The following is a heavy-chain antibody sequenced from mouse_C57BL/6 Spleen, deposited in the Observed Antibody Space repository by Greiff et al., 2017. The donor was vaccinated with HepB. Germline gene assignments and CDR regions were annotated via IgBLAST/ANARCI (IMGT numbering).Heavy chain of an antibody. V-gene: IGHV1-15*01. CDR2: IDPETGGT. D-gene: IGHD1-1*01. J-gene: IGHJ2*01. CDR1: GYTFTDYE. CDR3: TGGLLRFFFDY. Sequence: VQLQQSGAELVRPGASVTLSCKASGYTFTDYEMHWVKQTPVHGLEWIGAIDPETGGTAYNQKFKGEAILTADKSSSTAYMELRSLTSEDSAVYYCTGGLLRFFFDYWGQSTTLTVAS.